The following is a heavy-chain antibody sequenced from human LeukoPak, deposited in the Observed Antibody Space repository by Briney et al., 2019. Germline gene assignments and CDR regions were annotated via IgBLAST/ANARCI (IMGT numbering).Heavy chain of an antibody. J-gene: IGHJ4*03. CDR1: GFSLNTND. CDR2: ISGRTGGT. V-gene: IGHV3-23*01. Sequence: PWGSLSLSCAASGFSLNTNDWSWVRQAPGKGLEWVSAISGRTGGTYYADSVKGRFTISRDNSKSTLYLQMDSLRAEDTAVYYCAKCGNGGVHLSEYWGAGALFTVSS. D-gene: IGHD4-23*01. CDR3: AKCGNGGVHLSEY.